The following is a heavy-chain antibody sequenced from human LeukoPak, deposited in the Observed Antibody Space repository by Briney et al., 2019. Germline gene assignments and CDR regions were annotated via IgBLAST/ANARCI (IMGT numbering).Heavy chain of an antibody. CDR1: GFIFSNYG. CDR3: AKDLSSSNFDH. J-gene: IGHJ4*02. CDR2: IRYDESNE. Sequence: PGGSLRLSCVASGFIFSNYGMQWVRQAPGKGLEWVAFIRYDESNEYYADSVKGRFTISRDNSENTLYLQMNRLRAEDTALYYCAKDLSSSNFDHWGQGTLVTVSS. D-gene: IGHD6-6*01. V-gene: IGHV3-30*02.